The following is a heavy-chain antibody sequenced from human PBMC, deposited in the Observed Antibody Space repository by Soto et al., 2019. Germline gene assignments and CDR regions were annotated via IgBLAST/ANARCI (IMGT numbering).Heavy chain of an antibody. CDR1: GYTFSNFW. Sequence: LKISCQCSGYTFSNFWIGWVRQLPGRGLEWMGIIYPGDQETRYSPSFHGKVTISADKSINTAYLQWNSLEASDTAFYFCARSPRSSPYFDYWGQGALVTVSS. V-gene: IGHV5-51*01. CDR2: IYPGDQET. CDR3: ARSPRSSPYFDY. J-gene: IGHJ4*02. D-gene: IGHD6-13*01.